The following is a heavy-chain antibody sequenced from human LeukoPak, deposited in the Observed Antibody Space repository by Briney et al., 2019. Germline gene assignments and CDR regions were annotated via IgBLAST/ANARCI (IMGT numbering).Heavy chain of an antibody. D-gene: IGHD5-24*01. J-gene: IGHJ4*02. CDR3: ARRGGDGYNFDY. CDR1: GYSFTNNW. V-gene: IGHV5-51*01. CDR2: IYPGDSDT. Sequence: GESLKISCKASGYSFTNNWIGWVRQMPGKGLEWMGMIYPGDSDTRYSPPFKGQDTISADKSITTAYLQWGSLRASDTAMYYCARRGGDGYNFDYWGQGTLVTVSS.